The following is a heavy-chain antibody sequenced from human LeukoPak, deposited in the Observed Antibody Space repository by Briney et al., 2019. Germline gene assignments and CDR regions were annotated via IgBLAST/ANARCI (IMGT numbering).Heavy chain of an antibody. Sequence: LETLSLTCTVSGYSISSGYYWGWIRQPPGKGLEWIGSIYHSGSTYYNPSLKSRVTISVDTSKNQFSLKLSSVTAADTAVYYCARVNGDYCYEFDYWGQGTLVTVSS. CDR1: GYSISSGYY. V-gene: IGHV4-38-2*02. D-gene: IGHD2-21*02. J-gene: IGHJ4*02. CDR2: IYHSGST. CDR3: ARVNGDYCYEFDY.